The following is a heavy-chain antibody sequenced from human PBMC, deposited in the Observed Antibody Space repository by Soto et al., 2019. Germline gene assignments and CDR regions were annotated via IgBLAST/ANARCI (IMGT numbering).Heavy chain of an antibody. J-gene: IGHJ4*02. CDR3: AKERATTTAFDY. D-gene: IGHD4-17*01. CDR2: ISYDGSNK. Sequence: GGSLRLSCAASGFTFSSYAMHWVRQAPGKGLEWVAVISYDGSNKYYADSVKGRFTISRDSTKNTLFLQMNSLRAEDTAVYYCAKERATTTAFDYWGQGALVTVSS. V-gene: IGHV3-30-3*01. CDR1: GFTFSSYA.